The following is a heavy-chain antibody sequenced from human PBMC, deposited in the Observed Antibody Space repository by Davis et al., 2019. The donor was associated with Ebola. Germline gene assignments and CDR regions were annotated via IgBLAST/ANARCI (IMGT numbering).Heavy chain of an antibody. CDR3: ARVEDGYPVPEPF. CDR1: GGTFNNYV. CDR2: IILMFGTA. D-gene: IGHD5-24*01. Sequence: SVKVSCKASGGTFNNYVISWVRQAPGQGPEWMGGIILMFGTANYAQKFQGRVTITADESTSTVYMELSSLRSDDTAVYYCARVEDGYPVPEPFWGQGTLVTVAS. J-gene: IGHJ4*02. V-gene: IGHV1-69*13.